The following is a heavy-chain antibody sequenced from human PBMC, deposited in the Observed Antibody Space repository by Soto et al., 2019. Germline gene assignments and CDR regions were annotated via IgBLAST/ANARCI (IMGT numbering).Heavy chain of an antibody. CDR3: ALTYYGSGSYYNVRWFAP. Sequence: SGPTLVKPTQTLTLTCTFSGFSLSTSGVGVGWIRQPPGKALEWLALIYWDDDKRYSPSLKSRLTITKDTSKNQVVLTMTNMDPVDTATYYCALTYYGSGSYYNVRWFAPWGQGTLVTVSS. D-gene: IGHD3-10*01. CDR1: GFSLSTSGVG. V-gene: IGHV2-5*02. CDR2: IYWDDDK. J-gene: IGHJ5*02.